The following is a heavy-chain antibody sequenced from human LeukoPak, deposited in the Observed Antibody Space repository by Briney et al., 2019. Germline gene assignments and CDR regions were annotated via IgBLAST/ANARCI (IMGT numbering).Heavy chain of an antibody. J-gene: IGHJ6*02. CDR1: GGSISSGDYY. CDR2: IYYSGST. Sequence: PSETLSLTCTVSGGSISSGDYYWSWIRQPPGKGLEWIGYIYYSGSTYYNPTLKSRVTISVDTSKNQFSLKLSSVTAADTAVYYCARDREYYGSGSHHGMDVWGQGTTVTVSS. D-gene: IGHD3-10*01. V-gene: IGHV4-30-4*01. CDR3: ARDREYYGSGSHHGMDV.